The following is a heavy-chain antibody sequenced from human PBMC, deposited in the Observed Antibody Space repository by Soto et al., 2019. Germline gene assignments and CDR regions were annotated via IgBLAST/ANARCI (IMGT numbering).Heavy chain of an antibody. CDR3: ARGPSGDKVDY. D-gene: IGHD7-27*01. V-gene: IGHV4-30-4*01. J-gene: IGHJ4*02. Sequence: SETLSLPCTVSGGTIISAAYCWSWIRQSPDKGLEWIGHIYDGGTTYSSPSLKGRVTISADTSETQFSLKLNSVSAADTAVYYCARGPSGDKVDYWGQGIQVTVSS. CDR1: GGTIISAAYC. CDR2: IYDGGTT.